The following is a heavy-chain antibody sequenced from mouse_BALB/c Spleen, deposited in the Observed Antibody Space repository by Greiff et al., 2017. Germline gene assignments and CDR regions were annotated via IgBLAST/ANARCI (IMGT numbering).Heavy chain of an antibody. CDR3: ARDLGDYFDY. Sequence: EVKLMESGGGLVQPGGSLKLSCAASGFTFSSYGMSWVRQTPDKRLELVATINSNGGSTYYPDSVKGRFTISRDNAKNTLYLQMSSLKSEDTAMYYCARDLGDYFDYWGQGTTLTVSS. D-gene: IGHD4-1*01. V-gene: IGHV5-6-3*01. CDR2: INSNGGST. J-gene: IGHJ2*01. CDR1: GFTFSSYG.